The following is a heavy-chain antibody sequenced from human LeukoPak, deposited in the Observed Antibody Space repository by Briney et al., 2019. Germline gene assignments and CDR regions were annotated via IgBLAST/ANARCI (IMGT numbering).Heavy chain of an antibody. CDR3: ARSPSYHDNSGYYYFDH. V-gene: IGHV5-51*06. Sequence: GESLKISCKGSGYSFINYWIGWVRQMPGKGLEYMGIIHPGNGNSRYSPSFQGQVTISVDKSISTAYLQWSTLKASDTAMYYCARSPSYHDNSGYYYFDHWGQGTLVTVSS. CDR2: IHPGNGNS. CDR1: GYSFINYW. D-gene: IGHD3-22*01. J-gene: IGHJ4*02.